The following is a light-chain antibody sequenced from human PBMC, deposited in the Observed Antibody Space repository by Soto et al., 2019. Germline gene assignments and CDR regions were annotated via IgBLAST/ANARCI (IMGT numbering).Light chain of an antibody. CDR2: DAS. J-gene: IGKJ1*01. CDR3: QQRSNWPGT. V-gene: IGKV3-11*01. CDR1: QSVSRH. Sequence: EIVLTQSPATLSLSPGERATLSCRASQSVSRHLAWYQQKPGQAPRLLIYDASNRATGIPARFSGSGSGTDFPLTISSLEPEDVAVYYCQQRSNWPGTFGQGTKVEIK.